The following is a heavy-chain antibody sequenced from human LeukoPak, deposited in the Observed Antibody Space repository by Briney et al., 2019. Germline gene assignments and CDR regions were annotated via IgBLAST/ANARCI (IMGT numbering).Heavy chain of an antibody. CDR2: IATDGRST. V-gene: IGHV3-74*01. J-gene: IGHJ4*02. D-gene: IGHD2-2*01. Sequence: PGGSLRLSCAASGFTFNSYWMHWVRQAPGKGLVWVSRIATDGRSTTYADSVKGRFTISRDNAKNTLFLQMNSLRAEDTAVYYCARATSYWYQIDYWGQGTLVTVSS. CDR3: ARATSYWYQIDY. CDR1: GFTFNSYW.